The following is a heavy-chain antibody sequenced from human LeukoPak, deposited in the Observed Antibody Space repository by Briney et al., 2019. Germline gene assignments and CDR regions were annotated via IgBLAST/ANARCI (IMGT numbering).Heavy chain of an antibody. J-gene: IGHJ4*02. Sequence: SGGSLRLSCAASGFTISAYAMNWVRQAPGKGLEWVSGLTGSGDSTYYADSVRGRFTISRDNSKNKLYLQMNSLTAEDTAIYYCAKDLPDRFRKFDYWGQGTLVTVSS. D-gene: IGHD3-16*01. CDR1: GFTISAYA. CDR3: AKDLPDRFRKFDY. V-gene: IGHV3-23*01. CDR2: LTGSGDST.